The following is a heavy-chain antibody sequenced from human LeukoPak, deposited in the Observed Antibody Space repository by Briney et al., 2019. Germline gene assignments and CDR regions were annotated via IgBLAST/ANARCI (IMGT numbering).Heavy chain of an antibody. CDR3: AKNWQLPSNY. CDR1: GFTFSSYG. CDR2: ISYDGSNR. V-gene: IGHV3-30*18. Sequence: PGGSLRLSCAVSGFTFSSYGMHWVRQAPGKGLEWVAVISYDGSNRYYADSVKGRFTISRDNSKNTLYLQMNSLRAEDTAVYYCAKNWQLPSNYWGQGTLVTVSS. J-gene: IGHJ4*02. D-gene: IGHD6-6*01.